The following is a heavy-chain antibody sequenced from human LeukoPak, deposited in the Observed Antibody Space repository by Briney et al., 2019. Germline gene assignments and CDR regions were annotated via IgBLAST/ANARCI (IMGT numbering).Heavy chain of an antibody. V-gene: IGHV4-61*02. Sequence: PSETLSLTCTVSGGSISSGSYYWSWIRQPAGKGLEWIGRIYTGGSTYYNPSLKSRVTISVDRSKNQFSLKLSSVTAADTAVYYCARSAMGNFDYWGQGTLVTVSS. CDR2: IYTGGST. D-gene: IGHD5-18*01. CDR3: ARSAMGNFDY. J-gene: IGHJ4*02. CDR1: GGSISSGSYY.